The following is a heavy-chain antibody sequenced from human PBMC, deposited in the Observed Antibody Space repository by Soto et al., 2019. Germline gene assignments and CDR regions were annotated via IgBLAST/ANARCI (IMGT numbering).Heavy chain of an antibody. CDR3: ARDLIAAAGTLDY. CDR2: IWYDGSNK. CDR1: GFPFSSYD. V-gene: IGHV3-33*01. D-gene: IGHD6-13*01. J-gene: IGHJ4*02. Sequence: GGSLRPSCAASGFPFSSYDMHWVSQASGKGLECVAVIWYDGSNKYYADSVKGRFTISRDNSKNTLYLQMNSLRAEDTAVYYCARDLIAAAGTLDYWGQGTLVTVSS.